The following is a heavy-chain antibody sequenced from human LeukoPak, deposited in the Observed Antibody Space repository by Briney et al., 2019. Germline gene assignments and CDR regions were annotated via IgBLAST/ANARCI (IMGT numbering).Heavy chain of an antibody. Sequence: GGSLRLSCAASGFTFSSYAMSWVRQAPGKGLEWVSAISGSGGSTYYADSVKGRFTISRDNSKNTPYLQMNSLRAEDTAVYYCAKDLSYGSGIDYWGQGTLVTVSS. CDR2: ISGSGGST. D-gene: IGHD3-10*01. V-gene: IGHV3-23*01. CDR1: GFTFSSYA. J-gene: IGHJ4*02. CDR3: AKDLSYGSGIDY.